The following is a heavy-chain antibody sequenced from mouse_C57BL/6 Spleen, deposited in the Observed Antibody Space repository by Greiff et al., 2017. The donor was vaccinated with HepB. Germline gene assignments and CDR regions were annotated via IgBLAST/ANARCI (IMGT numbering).Heavy chain of an antibody. CDR3: ARSEDYYGSSPAWFAY. CDR1: GYAFSSSW. Sequence: VQRVESGPELVKPGASVKISCKASGYAFSSSWMNWVKQRPGKGLEWIGRIYPGDGDTNYNGKFKGKATLTADKSSSTAYMQLSSLTSEDSAVYFCARSEDYYGSSPAWFAYWGQGTLVTVSA. CDR2: IYPGDGDT. D-gene: IGHD1-1*01. J-gene: IGHJ3*01. V-gene: IGHV1-82*01.